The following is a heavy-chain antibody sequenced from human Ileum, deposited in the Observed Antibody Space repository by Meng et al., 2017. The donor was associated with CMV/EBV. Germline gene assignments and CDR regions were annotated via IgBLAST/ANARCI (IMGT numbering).Heavy chain of an antibody. CDR2: ISDDGTNT. Sequence: GESLKISCAASGFSFSSFAMHWVRQAPGKGLEWVAAISDDGTNTYYADYVRGRFSVSRDTSNNTVCLQMNSLRAEDTAIYYCARADLFCHGDRCPAFPQPDHWGQGTLVTVSS. J-gene: IGHJ4*02. CDR3: ARADLFCHGDRCPAFPQPDH. V-gene: IGHV3-30-3*01. D-gene: IGHD4-17*01. CDR1: GFSFSSFA.